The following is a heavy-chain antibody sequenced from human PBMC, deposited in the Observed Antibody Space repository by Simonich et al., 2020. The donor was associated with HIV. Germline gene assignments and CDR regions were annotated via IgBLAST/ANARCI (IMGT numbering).Heavy chain of an antibody. Sequence: EVQLLESGGGLVQPGGSLRLSCAASGFTFSRYAMSWVRQAPGKGREWVSAISGRGGSTYYADSVKGRFTISRDNSKNTLYLQMNSLRAEDTAVYYCAKDRYYNFWSGYYDYWGQGTLVTVSS. J-gene: IGHJ4*02. V-gene: IGHV3-23*01. D-gene: IGHD3-3*01. CDR3: AKDRYYNFWSGYYDY. CDR1: GFTFSRYA. CDR2: ISGRGGST.